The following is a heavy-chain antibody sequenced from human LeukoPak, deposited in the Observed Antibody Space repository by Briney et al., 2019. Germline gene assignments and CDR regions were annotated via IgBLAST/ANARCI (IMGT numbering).Heavy chain of an antibody. V-gene: IGHV3-30*02. CDR3: AKDFVEAATYDAFDI. Sequence: GGSLRLSCAASGFTFRSYGMHWVRQAPDKGLEGVTFIGYDGSSKYYADSVKGRFTISRDNSKNTLYPQMNSLRAEDTAVYYCAKDFVEAATYDAFDIWGQGTMVTVSS. CDR2: IGYDGSSK. CDR1: GFTFRSYG. D-gene: IGHD5-18*01. J-gene: IGHJ3*02.